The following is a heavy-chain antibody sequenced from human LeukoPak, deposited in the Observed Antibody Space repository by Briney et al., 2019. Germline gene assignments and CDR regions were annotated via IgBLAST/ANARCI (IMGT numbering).Heavy chain of an antibody. CDR1: GGSISSSSYY. J-gene: IGHJ4*02. Sequence: PSETLSLTCTVSGGSISSSSYYWGWLRQPPGKGLEWIGSIYYSGSTYYNPSLKSRVTISVDTSKNQFPLKLSSVTAADTAVYYCARERNAYYDSSGYYYDYWGQGTLVTVSS. D-gene: IGHD3-22*01. V-gene: IGHV4-39*06. CDR3: ARERNAYYDSSGYYYDY. CDR2: IYYSGST.